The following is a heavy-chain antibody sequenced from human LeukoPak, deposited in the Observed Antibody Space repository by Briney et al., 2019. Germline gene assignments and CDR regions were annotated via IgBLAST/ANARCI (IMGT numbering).Heavy chain of an antibody. Sequence: SETLSLTCTVSGGSISSNYRSWIRQPPGKGLESIGYIYYSGSTNYNPSLKSRVTMSVDTSKNQFSLKVSSVTAADTAMYYCAKLVSSGWYYDYWGQGTLVTVSS. CDR2: IYYSGST. V-gene: IGHV4-59*08. J-gene: IGHJ4*02. CDR1: GGSISSNY. CDR3: AKLVSSGWYYDY. D-gene: IGHD6-19*01.